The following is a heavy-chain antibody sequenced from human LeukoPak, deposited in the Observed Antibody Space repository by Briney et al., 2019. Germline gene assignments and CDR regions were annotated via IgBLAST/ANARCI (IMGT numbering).Heavy chain of an antibody. CDR2: INTNTGNP. V-gene: IGHV7-4-1*02. CDR3: ARGHCSGGSCYPDFDY. Sequence: ASVKVSCKASGYTFTSYAMNWVRQAPGQGLEWMGWINTNTGNPTYAQGFTGRFVFSLDTSVSTAYLQISSLKAEDTAVYYCARGHCSGGSCYPDFDYWGQGTLVTVSS. J-gene: IGHJ4*02. D-gene: IGHD2-15*01. CDR1: GYTFTSYA.